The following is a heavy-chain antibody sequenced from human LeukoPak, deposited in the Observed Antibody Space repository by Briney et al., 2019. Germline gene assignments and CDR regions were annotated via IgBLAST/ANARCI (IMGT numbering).Heavy chain of an antibody. J-gene: IGHJ4*02. Sequence: TGGSLRLSCEASGFTFSSYAMSWVRQAPGKGLEWVSGIGGSGSITYNADSVKGRFTISRDNSKNTPYLQMNSLRAEDTAVYYCAKVPYGNYVDYWGQGTLVTVSS. V-gene: IGHV3-23*01. CDR1: GFTFSSYA. CDR3: AKVPYGNYVDY. CDR2: IGGSGSIT. D-gene: IGHD4-17*01.